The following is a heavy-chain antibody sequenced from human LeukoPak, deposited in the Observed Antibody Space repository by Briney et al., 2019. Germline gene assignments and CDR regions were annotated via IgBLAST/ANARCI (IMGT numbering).Heavy chain of an antibody. D-gene: IGHD3-16*01. CDR1: GGSFSGYY. J-gene: IGHJ5*02. CDR3: ARDGGQAWFDP. V-gene: IGHV4-59*01. Sequence: SETLSLTCAVYGGSFSGYYWSWIRQPPGKGLEWIGYIYYSGSTNYNPSLKSRVTISVDTSKNQFSLKLSSVTAADTAVYYCARDGGQAWFDPWGQGTLVTVSS. CDR2: IYYSGST.